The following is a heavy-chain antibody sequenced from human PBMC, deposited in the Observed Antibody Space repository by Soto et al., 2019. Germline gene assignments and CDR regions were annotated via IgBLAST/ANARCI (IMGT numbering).Heavy chain of an antibody. CDR2: ISSKNNRSSYYI. D-gene: IGHD4-17*01. J-gene: IGHJ4*02. CDR3: ARVRLDYGSKPYFFDN. CDR1: GFSFSSYS. Sequence: PWGSLRLSCAASGFSFSSYSINCLRHSPWKWREWVSSISSKNNRSSYYIHYADSVKGRFTISRDNAKNSLYLQMNTLRAEDTGVYYCARVRLDYGSKPYFFDNWGQGTVVTV. V-gene: IGHV3-21*01.